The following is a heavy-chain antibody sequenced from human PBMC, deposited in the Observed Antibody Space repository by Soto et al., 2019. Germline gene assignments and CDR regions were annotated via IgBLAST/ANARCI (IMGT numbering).Heavy chain of an antibody. CDR3: ARDHPEDGYKY. D-gene: IGHD5-12*01. V-gene: IGHV3-11*06. CDR2: ISSSSSYT. J-gene: IGHJ4*02. Sequence: GGSLRLSCAASGFTFSDYYMSWIRQAPGKGLEWVSYISSSSSYTNYADSVKGRFTISRDNAKNSLYLQMNSLRAEDTAVYYCARDHPEDGYKYWGQGTLVTVSS. CDR1: GFTFSDYY.